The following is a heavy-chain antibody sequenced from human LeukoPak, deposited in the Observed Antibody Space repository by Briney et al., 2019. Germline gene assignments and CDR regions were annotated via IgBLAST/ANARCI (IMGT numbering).Heavy chain of an antibody. CDR1: GYTFTSYD. J-gene: IGHJ1*01. CDR3: ARELVAGSYYSRFQH. V-gene: IGHV1-2*02. Sequence: ASVKVSCKASGYTFTSYDINWVRQATGQGLEWMGWINPNSGGTKYAQRFQGRVTMTRDTSISTAYMELNSLRSDDTAVYHCARELVAGSYYSRFQHWGQGTLVTVSS. CDR2: INPNSGGT. D-gene: IGHD1-26*01.